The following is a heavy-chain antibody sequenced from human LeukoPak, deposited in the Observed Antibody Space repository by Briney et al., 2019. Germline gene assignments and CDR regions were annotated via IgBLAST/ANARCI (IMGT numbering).Heavy chain of an antibody. V-gene: IGHV1-18*01. J-gene: IGHJ4*02. D-gene: IGHD3-10*01. CDR3: ARDGYYYGSGSYYNDLDY. CDR2: ISAYNGNT. CDR1: GYTFTSYG. Sequence: ASVKVSCKASGYTFTSYGISWVRQAPGQGLEWMGWISAYNGNTNYAQKLQGRVTMTTDTSTSTAYMELRSLRSDDTAAYYCARDGYYYGSGSYYNDLDYWGQGTLVTVSS.